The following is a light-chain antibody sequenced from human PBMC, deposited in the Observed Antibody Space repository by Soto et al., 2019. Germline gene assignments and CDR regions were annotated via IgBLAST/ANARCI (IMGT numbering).Light chain of an antibody. Sequence: QSALTQPRSVSGSPGQSVTISCTGTTSDVGGYDYVSWYQQHPGRAPKLIISEVNKRPSGVPDRFSGSKSGSTASLTISGLQAEDEADYYCYSYAGAYSIFGGGTKLTVL. CDR1: TSDVGGYDY. CDR3: YSYAGAYSI. V-gene: IGLV2-11*01. CDR2: EVN. J-gene: IGLJ2*01.